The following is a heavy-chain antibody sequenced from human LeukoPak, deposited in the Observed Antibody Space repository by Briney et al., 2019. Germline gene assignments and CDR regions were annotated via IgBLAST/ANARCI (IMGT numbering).Heavy chain of an antibody. D-gene: IGHD5-24*01. V-gene: IGHV3-23*01. J-gene: IGHJ4*02. Sequence: GGPLRLXCAASGFTFSSYAMSWVRQAPGKGLEWVSAISGSGGSTYYADSVKGRFTISRDNSKNTLYLQMNSLRAEDTAVYYCAKDLSQMATIIGGQGTLVTVSS. CDR1: GFTFSSYA. CDR3: AKDLSQMATII. CDR2: ISGSGGST.